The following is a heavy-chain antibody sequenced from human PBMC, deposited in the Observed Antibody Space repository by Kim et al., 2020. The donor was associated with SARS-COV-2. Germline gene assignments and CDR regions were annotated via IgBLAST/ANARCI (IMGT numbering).Heavy chain of an antibody. CDR1: GFTFSSYW. D-gene: IGHD4-17*01. Sequence: GGSLRLSCAASGFTFSSYWMHWVRQAPGKGLVWVSRINSDGSSTSYADSVKGRFTISRDNAKNTLYLQMNSLRAEDTAVYYCARDRTVTPLYYDYGMDVWGQGTTVTVSS. J-gene: IGHJ6*02. CDR3: ARDRTVTPLYYDYGMDV. CDR2: INSDGSST. V-gene: IGHV3-74*01.